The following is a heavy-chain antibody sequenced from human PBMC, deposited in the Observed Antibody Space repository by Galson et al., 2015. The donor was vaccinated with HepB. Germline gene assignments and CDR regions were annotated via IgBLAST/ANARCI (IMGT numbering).Heavy chain of an antibody. CDR2: ISSSSSYI. Sequence: SLRLSCAASGFTFSSYSMNWVRQAPGKGLEWVSSISSSSSYIYYADSVKGRFTISRDNAKNSLYLQMNSLRAEDTAVYYCARPAERSGELSFLGIDPWGQGTLVTVSS. V-gene: IGHV3-21*01. D-gene: IGHD3-16*02. CDR3: ARPAERSGELSFLGIDP. J-gene: IGHJ5*02. CDR1: GFTFSSYS.